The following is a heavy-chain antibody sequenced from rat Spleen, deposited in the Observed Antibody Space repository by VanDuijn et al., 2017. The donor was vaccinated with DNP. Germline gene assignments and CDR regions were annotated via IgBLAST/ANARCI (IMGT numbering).Heavy chain of an antibody. J-gene: IGHJ3*01. CDR1: GFSLTGYS. CDR3: TSDSLNSSSFVY. Sequence: QVQLTESGPGLVQPSETLSLTCAVSGFSLTGYSVFWVRQPSGKGLEWMGRMRYNGDTSYNSALKSRLSISRDTSKNQVFLKMNSLQTDDTGTYYCTSDSLNSSSFVYWGQGSLVTVSS. V-gene: IGHV2-8*01. CDR2: MRYNGDT. D-gene: IGHD1-2*01.